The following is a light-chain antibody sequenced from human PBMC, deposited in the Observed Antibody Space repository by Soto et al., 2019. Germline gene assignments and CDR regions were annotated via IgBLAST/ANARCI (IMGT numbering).Light chain of an antibody. CDR3: RQYNNRPSWA. CDR1: QSVSSS. V-gene: IGKV3-15*01. Sequence: EIVMTQSPATLSVSPGERATLSCRASQSVSSSLAGYHQNPSQAPRLLIYVASTRAPGSPARFSGSGSGTECPTTISSLQSDDSAVYYCRQYNNRPSWAFGQGTKVEIK. J-gene: IGKJ1*01. CDR2: VAS.